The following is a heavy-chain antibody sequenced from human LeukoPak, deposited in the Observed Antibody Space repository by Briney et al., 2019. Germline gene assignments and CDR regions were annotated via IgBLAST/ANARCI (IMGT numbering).Heavy chain of an antibody. CDR3: ARVGGSYRRYYYYGMDV. J-gene: IGHJ6*02. D-gene: IGHD1-26*01. CDR1: GFTLSSYA. CDR2: IKQDGSEK. Sequence: GGSLRLSCAASGFTLSSYAMSWVRQAPGKGLEWVANIKQDGSEKYYVDSVKGRFTISRDNAKNSLYLQMNSLRAEDTAVYYCARVGGSYRRYYYYGMDVWGQGTTVTVSS. V-gene: IGHV3-7*01.